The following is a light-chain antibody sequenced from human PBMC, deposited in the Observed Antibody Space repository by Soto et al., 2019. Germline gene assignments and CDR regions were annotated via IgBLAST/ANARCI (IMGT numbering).Light chain of an antibody. CDR3: SSYAGAITFYV. V-gene: IGLV2-23*02. CDR2: EVN. CDR1: SSDVGTYTH. Sequence: QSALTQPASVSGSPGQSITISCTGTSSDVGTYTHVSWYQQHPGKAPKLVIYEVNKRPAGVSKRFSGSKSGDTASLTISGLQAEDEADYYCSSYAGAITFYVFGTGTKLTVL. J-gene: IGLJ1*01.